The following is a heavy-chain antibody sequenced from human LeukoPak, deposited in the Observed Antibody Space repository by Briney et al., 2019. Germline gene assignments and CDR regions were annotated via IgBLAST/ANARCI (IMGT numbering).Heavy chain of an antibody. V-gene: IGHV4-59*08. CDR1: GGSVSSYY. CDR2: IYYSGST. CDR3: ARGWGYFDS. D-gene: IGHD7-27*01. Sequence: PSETLSLTCTVSGGSVSSYYLSWIRQPPGKGLEWIGYIYYSGSTNYSPSLKSRVTISVDTSKNQFSLKLSSVTAADTAVYYCARGWGYFDSWGQGTLVTASS. J-gene: IGHJ4*02.